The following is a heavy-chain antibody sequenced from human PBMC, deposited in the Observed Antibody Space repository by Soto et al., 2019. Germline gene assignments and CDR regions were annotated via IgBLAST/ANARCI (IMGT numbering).Heavy chain of an antibody. CDR2: IYHSGSP. J-gene: IGHJ5*02. CDR3: ARVGPYCGGDFYSPTP. Sequence: PSETLSLTCTVSGYSIRNGYYWGWIRQPPGKGLEWIGTIYHSGSPYYNPSLKSRVTISVDASENHFYLKLSSVTAADTAVYYCARVGPYCGGDFYSPTPWGQGTLVTVSS. D-gene: IGHD2-21*02. CDR1: GYSIRNGYY. V-gene: IGHV4-38-2*02.